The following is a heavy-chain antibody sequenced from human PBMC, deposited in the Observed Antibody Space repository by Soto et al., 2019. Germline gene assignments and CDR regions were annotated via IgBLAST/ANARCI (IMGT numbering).Heavy chain of an antibody. Sequence: EVQLVESGGGLVKPGGSLRLSCAASGFTFSSYSMNWVRQAPGKGLEWVSSISSSSSYIYYADSVKGRFTISRDNAKNXLYRKMNSLRAEDTAVYYCARGGGSSSYYYYGMDVWGQGTTVTVSS. CDR1: GFTFSSYS. J-gene: IGHJ6*02. V-gene: IGHV3-21*01. CDR3: ARGGGSSSYYYYGMDV. CDR2: ISSSSSYI. D-gene: IGHD6-13*01.